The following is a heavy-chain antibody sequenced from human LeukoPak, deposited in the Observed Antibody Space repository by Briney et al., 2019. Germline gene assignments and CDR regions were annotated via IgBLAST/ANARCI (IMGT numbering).Heavy chain of an antibody. Sequence: GGSLRLSCAASGLTFSNYNMNWVRQAPGKGLEWVSSISTSGSYIYYANSMKGRFTISRDNAKNSLYLQMNSLRAEDTAVYYCARRYSYGPFDYWGQGTLVTVSS. CDR3: ARRYSYGPFDY. CDR1: GLTFSNYN. D-gene: IGHD5-18*01. V-gene: IGHV3-21*01. J-gene: IGHJ4*02. CDR2: ISTSGSYI.